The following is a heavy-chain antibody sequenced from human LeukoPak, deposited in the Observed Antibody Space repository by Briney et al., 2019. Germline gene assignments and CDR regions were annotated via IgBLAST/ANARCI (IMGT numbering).Heavy chain of an antibody. V-gene: IGHV4-59*12. Sequence: SETLSLTCTVSDGSISDSYWSWIRQSPGKGLEWIGYIFYTGFTHYNPSLERRVTISVDTAKKQFSLRLNSVTAADTAVYYCARDAYGGNSWGWFDPWGQGTLVTVSS. D-gene: IGHD4-23*01. CDR2: IFYTGFT. CDR3: ARDAYGGNSWGWFDP. J-gene: IGHJ5*02. CDR1: DGSISDSY.